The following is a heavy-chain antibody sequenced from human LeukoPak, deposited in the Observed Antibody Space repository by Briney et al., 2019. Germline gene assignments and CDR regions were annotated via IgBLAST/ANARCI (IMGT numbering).Heavy chain of an antibody. J-gene: IGHJ3*02. CDR1: GYTFTGYY. V-gene: IGHV1-2*06. CDR3: ARVSGAPHDAFDI. Sequence: ASVKVSCKASGYTFTGYYMHWVRQAPGQGLEWMGRINPNSGGTNYAQKFQGRVTMTRDTSISTAYMELSRLRSDDTAVDYCARVSGAPHDAFDIWGQGTMVTVSS. CDR2: INPNSGGT. D-gene: IGHD2-15*01.